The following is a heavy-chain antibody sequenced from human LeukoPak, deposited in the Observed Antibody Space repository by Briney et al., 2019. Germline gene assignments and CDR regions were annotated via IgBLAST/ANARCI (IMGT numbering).Heavy chain of an antibody. D-gene: IGHD6-6*01. CDR3: ARSSLEARPIAARANCFDP. CDR2: IYTSGNT. Sequence: PSETLSLTCTVSGVSISSGRYYWSWIRQPAGKGLEWIRRIYTSGNTNYNPSLKSRVTISVDTSKSQFSLKLSSVTAADTAVYYCARSSLEARPIAARANCFDPWGQGTLVTVSS. V-gene: IGHV4-61*02. CDR1: GVSISSGRYY. J-gene: IGHJ5*02.